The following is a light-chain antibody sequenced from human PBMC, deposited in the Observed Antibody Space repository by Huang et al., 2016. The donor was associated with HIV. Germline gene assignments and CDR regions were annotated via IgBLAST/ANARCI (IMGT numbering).Light chain of an antibody. CDR2: AAS. Sequence: DIQMTQSPSSLSASVGDGVTITCRASQVIGNSLAWYQQKPGKAPRLLVFAASRLEGGVPSRFGGAGFGTDYTLTISSLQPEDFATYYCQQYYITPPIAFGQGTRLEIK. J-gene: IGKJ5*01. CDR3: QQYYITPPIA. V-gene: IGKV1-NL1*01. CDR1: QVIGNS.